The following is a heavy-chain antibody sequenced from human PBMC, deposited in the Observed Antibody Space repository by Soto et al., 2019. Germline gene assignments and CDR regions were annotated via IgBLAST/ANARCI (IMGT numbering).Heavy chain of an antibody. Sequence: QVQLVQSGAEVKKPGSSVKVSCKASGGTFSSYAISWVRQAPGQGLEWMGGIIPIFGTANYAQKFQGRVTITADESTSTAYMELSRLRSEDTAVYYCARSLGPEDSSLNWFDPWGQGTLVTVSS. D-gene: IGHD6-13*01. CDR1: GGTFSSYA. CDR3: ARSLGPEDSSLNWFDP. V-gene: IGHV1-69*01. J-gene: IGHJ5*02. CDR2: IIPIFGTA.